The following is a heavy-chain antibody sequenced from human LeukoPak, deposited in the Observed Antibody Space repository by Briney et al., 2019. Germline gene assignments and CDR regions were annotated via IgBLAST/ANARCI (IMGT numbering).Heavy chain of an antibody. Sequence: NASETLSLTCAVYGGSFSGYYWSWIRQPPGKGLEWIGEINHSGSTNYNPSLKSRVTISVDTSKNQFSLKLSSVTAADTAVYYCARGGDIVVVPAAIQFDPWGQGTLVTVSS. D-gene: IGHD2-2*01. CDR1: GGSFSGYY. V-gene: IGHV4-34*01. CDR3: ARGGDIVVVPAAIQFDP. CDR2: INHSGST. J-gene: IGHJ5*02.